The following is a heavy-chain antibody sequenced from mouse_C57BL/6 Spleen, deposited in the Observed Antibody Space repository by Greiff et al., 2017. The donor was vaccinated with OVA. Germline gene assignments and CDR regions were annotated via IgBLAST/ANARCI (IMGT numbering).Heavy chain of an antibody. CDR1: GYTFTSYW. Sequence: VQLQQPGAELVRPGSSVKLSCKASGYTFTSYWMHWVKQRPIQGLEWIGNIDPSDSETHYNQKFKDKATLTVDKSSSTAYMQLSSLTSEDSAVYYCARSMISTDPFFDYWGQGTTLTVSS. CDR3: ARSMISTDPFFDY. J-gene: IGHJ2*01. V-gene: IGHV1-52*01. CDR2: IDPSDSET. D-gene: IGHD2-4*01.